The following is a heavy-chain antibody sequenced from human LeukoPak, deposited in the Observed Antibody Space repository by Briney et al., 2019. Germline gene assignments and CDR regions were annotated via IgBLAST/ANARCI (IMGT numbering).Heavy chain of an antibody. V-gene: IGHV3-30*18. CDR1: GFTFSSYG. CDR3: AKAGHGSGSYYDNDY. CDR2: ISYDGSNK. Sequence: GRSLRLSCAASGFTFSSYGMHWVRQAPGKGLEWVAVISYDGSNKYYADSVKGRFTISRDNSKNTLYLQMNSLRAEDTAVYYCAKAGHGSGSYYDNDYWGQGTLVTVSS. D-gene: IGHD3-10*01. J-gene: IGHJ4*02.